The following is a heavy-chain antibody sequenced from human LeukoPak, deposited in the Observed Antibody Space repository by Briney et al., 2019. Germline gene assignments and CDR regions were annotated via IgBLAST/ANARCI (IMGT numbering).Heavy chain of an antibody. Sequence: PGGSLSLSCAASGFTFDDYAMHWVRHTPGKGLEWVSLVSWNGRSTSYADSVKGRFIISRDNSKNSLYLQMSSLRPEDTALYYCAKDTVSSGYSYYAMDVWGKGTTVTVSS. D-gene: IGHD5-18*01. CDR2: VSWNGRST. CDR1: GFTFDDYA. V-gene: IGHV3-43D*04. J-gene: IGHJ6*04. CDR3: AKDTVSSGYSYYAMDV.